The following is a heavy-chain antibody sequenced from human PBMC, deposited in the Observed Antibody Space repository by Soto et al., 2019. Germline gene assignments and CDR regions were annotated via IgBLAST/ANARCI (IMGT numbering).Heavy chain of an antibody. Sequence: ETLSLTCTVSGASISSSNYYWGWIRQPPGRGLEWIGTMYYSGRTYYNPSLKSRVTTSVDTSKNQFSLKLSAVTATDTAVYYCARHGNTVTTGYYYGMDVWGQGTTVTVSS. J-gene: IGHJ6*02. CDR2: MYYSGRT. CDR3: ARHGNTVTTGYYYGMDV. CDR1: GASISSSNYY. V-gene: IGHV4-39*01. D-gene: IGHD4-17*01.